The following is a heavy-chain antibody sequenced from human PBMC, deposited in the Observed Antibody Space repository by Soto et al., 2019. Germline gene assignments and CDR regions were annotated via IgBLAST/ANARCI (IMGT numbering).Heavy chain of an antibody. CDR2: IYYSGST. J-gene: IGHJ4*02. Sequence: SETLSLTCTVSGGSISSYYWSWIRQPPGKGLEWIGYIYYSGSTNYNPSLKSRVTISVDTSKNQFSLKLSSGTAADTAVYYCARSNYDSSGYYDYWGQGTLVTVSS. V-gene: IGHV4-59*01. CDR1: GGSISSYY. CDR3: ARSNYDSSGYYDY. D-gene: IGHD3-22*01.